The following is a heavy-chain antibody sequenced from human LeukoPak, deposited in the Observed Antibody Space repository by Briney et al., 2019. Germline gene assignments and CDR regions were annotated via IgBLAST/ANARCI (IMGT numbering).Heavy chain of an antibody. CDR1: GFTFSSYA. CDR2: ISYDGSNK. Sequence: GRSLRLSCAASGFTFSSYAMHWVRQAPGKGLEWVAVISYDGSNKYYADSVKGRFTISRDNSKNTLYLQMNSLRAEDTAVYYCARDSGSGSYYYWGQGTLVTVSS. D-gene: IGHD3-10*01. V-gene: IGHV3-30-3*01. J-gene: IGHJ4*02. CDR3: ARDSGSGSYYY.